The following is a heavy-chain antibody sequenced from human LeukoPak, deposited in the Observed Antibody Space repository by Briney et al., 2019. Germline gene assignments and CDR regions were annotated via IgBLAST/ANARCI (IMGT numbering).Heavy chain of an antibody. J-gene: IGHJ5*02. D-gene: IGHD3-10*01. V-gene: IGHV3-74*01. Sequence: PGGSLRLSCAASGFTFSSYWMHWVRQAPGKGLVWVSRINTDGSSTSYADSVKGRFTISRDNAKNTLYLQMNSLRAEDTAVYYCARGRVFLLWFGELLLDLWGQGTLVTVSS. CDR2: INTDGSST. CDR1: GFTFSSYW. CDR3: ARGRVFLLWFGELLLDL.